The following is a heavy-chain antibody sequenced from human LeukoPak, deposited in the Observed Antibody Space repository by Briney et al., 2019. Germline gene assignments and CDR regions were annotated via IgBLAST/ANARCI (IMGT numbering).Heavy chain of an antibody. CDR1: RYTFTSYD. CDR2: MNPNSGNT. Sequence: ASVKVSCKASRYTFTSYDIKWVRQATGQGLEWMGWMNPNSGNTGYAQKFQGRVTMTRNTSISTAYMELSSLRSEDTAVYYCARGLVTIFGVVPHGMDVWGQGTTVTVSS. D-gene: IGHD3-3*01. V-gene: IGHV1-8*01. CDR3: ARGLVTIFGVVPHGMDV. J-gene: IGHJ6*02.